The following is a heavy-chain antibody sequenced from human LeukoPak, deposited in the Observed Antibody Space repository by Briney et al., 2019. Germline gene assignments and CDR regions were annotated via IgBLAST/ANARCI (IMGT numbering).Heavy chain of an antibody. Sequence: PSETLSLTCAVYGGSFSGYYWSWIRQPPGKGLEWIGEINHSGSTNYNPSLKSRVTISVDRSKNQFSLKLSSVTAADTAVYYCARGTTYCSGGSCYSAYYFDYWGQGTLVTVSS. D-gene: IGHD2-15*01. V-gene: IGHV4-34*01. CDR3: ARGTTYCSGGSCYSAYYFDY. J-gene: IGHJ4*02. CDR2: INHSGST. CDR1: GGSFSGYY.